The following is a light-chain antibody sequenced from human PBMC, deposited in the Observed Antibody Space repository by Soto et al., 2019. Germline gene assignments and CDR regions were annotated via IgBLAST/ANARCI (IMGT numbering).Light chain of an antibody. CDR1: QTVISN. CDR3: QQYSKWPLT. V-gene: IGKV3-15*01. J-gene: IGKJ4*01. Sequence: EIVMTQSPATLSVSPGERATLSCRASQTVISNLGRYQQKPGQAPRLLIYGASTRATGIPARFSGSGSGTEFTLTSSGLESEDVAVYYCQQYSKWPLTFGGGTKVEIK. CDR2: GAS.